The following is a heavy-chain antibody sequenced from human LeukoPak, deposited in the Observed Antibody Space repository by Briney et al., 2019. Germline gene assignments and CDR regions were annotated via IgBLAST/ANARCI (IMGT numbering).Heavy chain of an antibody. D-gene: IGHD1-1*01. CDR3: ARWGGTRQYYFDY. Sequence: QPGRSLRLSCAVSGFIFSDYGFHWVRQAPAKGLNWLAVTRFDGSIKQYADSVKGRFTISRDDSKNTLYLQMNFLKSEDTAVYYCARWGGTRQYYFDYWGQGTLVTVSS. CDR1: GFIFSDYG. CDR2: TRFDGSIK. J-gene: IGHJ4*02. V-gene: IGHV3-33*01.